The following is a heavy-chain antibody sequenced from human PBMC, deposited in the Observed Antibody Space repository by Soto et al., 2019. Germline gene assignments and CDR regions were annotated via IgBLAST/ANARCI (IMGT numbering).Heavy chain of an antibody. D-gene: IGHD5-12*01. V-gene: IGHV3-21*01. CDR1: GFPFSRCD. CDR2: ISSSASYM. J-gene: IGHJ4*02. Sequence: GGSLRLSCAASGFPFSRCDMNWVRQAPGKGLEWVSFISSSASYMYYADSVKGRFTISRDNSKKSLYLQMNSLRADDTAVYYCARECVDTVTSITIPFDYWGQGALVTVSS. CDR3: ARECVDTVTSITIPFDY.